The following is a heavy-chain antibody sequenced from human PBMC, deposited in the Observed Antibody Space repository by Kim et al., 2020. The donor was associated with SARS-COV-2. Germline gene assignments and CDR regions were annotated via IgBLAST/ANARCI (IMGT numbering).Heavy chain of an antibody. CDR1: GFTFSSYG. CDR3: AEAVDTSGYYYYYYGMDV. J-gene: IGHJ6*02. D-gene: IGHD3-22*01. Sequence: GGSLRLSCAASGFTFSSYGMHWVRQAPGKGLEGVAVISYDGSNKYYADSVKGRFTISRDNSKNTLYLKMNSLRAEDTAVYYCAEAVDTSGYYYYYYGMDVWGPGTTVTVS. CDR2: ISYDGSNK. V-gene: IGHV3-30*18.